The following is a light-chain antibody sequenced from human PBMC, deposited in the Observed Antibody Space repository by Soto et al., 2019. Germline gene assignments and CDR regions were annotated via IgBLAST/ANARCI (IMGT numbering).Light chain of an antibody. CDR3: QKYSGVPV. CDR1: QGIRNF. V-gene: IGKV1-27*01. J-gene: IGKJ3*01. CDR2: AAS. Sequence: DIPMTQSPTSLSASVGDRVTITCRASQGIRNFVAWYQQKPGKPPKLLIYAASTLQSGVPSRFSGSGSGTDFTLTINSLQPEDVATYSCQKYSGVPVFGPGTKVEI.